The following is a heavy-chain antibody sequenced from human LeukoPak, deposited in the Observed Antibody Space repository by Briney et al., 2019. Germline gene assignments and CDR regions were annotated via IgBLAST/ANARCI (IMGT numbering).Heavy chain of an antibody. CDR3: ARDGSREYSYGYSDY. D-gene: IGHD5-18*01. CDR1: GFSFSNYW. CDR2: IKRDGSEK. V-gene: IGHV3-7*01. Sequence: GGSLRLSCAASGFSFSNYWMNWVRQAPGKGLEWVAIIKRDGSEKYYVDSVKGRFTVSRDNARNSVHLQMNSLRAEDTGVYYCARDGSREYSYGYSDYWGQGTLVTVS. J-gene: IGHJ4*02.